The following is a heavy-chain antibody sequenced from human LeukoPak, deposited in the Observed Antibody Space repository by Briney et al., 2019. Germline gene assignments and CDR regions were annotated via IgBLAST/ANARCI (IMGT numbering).Heavy chain of an antibody. CDR2: MSPNSGDT. Sequence: WASVNVSCKASGYTFTIYDFNWVRQATGQRPEWMGWMSPNSGDTGYAQKFQDRVTMTRNTSISTAYMELSSLRSGDTAVYYCARGPPNWGYDYWGPGTLVTVSS. CDR3: ARGPPNWGYDY. J-gene: IGHJ4*02. D-gene: IGHD7-27*01. CDR1: GYTFTIYD. V-gene: IGHV1-8*01.